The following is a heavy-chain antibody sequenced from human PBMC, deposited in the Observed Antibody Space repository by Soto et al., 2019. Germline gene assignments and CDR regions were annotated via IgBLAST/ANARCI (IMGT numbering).Heavy chain of an antibody. Sequence: GGSLRLSCAASGFSFDDFTMHWVRQAPGKGLEWVSLINWDGTATYYTDSVKGRFTISRDNRKNSLYLQMNRLGPEDTALYFCTKDFCSRTNCYPAQLMYQYYGMDVWGQGTTVTVFS. CDR1: GFSFDDFT. J-gene: IGHJ6*02. V-gene: IGHV3-43*01. CDR3: TKDFCSRTNCYPAQLMYQYYGMDV. D-gene: IGHD2-2*01. CDR2: INWDGTAT.